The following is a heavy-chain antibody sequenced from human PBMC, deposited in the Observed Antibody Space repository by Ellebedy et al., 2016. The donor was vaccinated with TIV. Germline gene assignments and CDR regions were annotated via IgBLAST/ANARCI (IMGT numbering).Heavy chain of an antibody. CDR3: ARDLSGYDPFDY. V-gene: IGHV4-59*11. J-gene: IGHJ4*02. Sequence: MPSETLSLTCTVSGYSISSHYWSWIRQPPGKGLEWIGYIYSSGSTSYNPSLKSRVTISVDTSKNQFSLKLSSVTAADTAVYYCARDLSGYDPFDYWGQGTLVTVSS. D-gene: IGHD5-12*01. CDR1: GYSISSHY. CDR2: IYSSGST.